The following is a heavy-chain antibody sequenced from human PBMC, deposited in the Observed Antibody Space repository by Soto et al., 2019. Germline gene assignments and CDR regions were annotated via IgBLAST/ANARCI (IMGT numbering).Heavy chain of an antibody. CDR1: GFTFSSYA. CDR3: ATALTMVRNYYYYMDV. V-gene: IGHV3-23*01. Sequence: GGSLRLSCAASGFTFSSYAMSWVRQAPGKGLEWVSAISGSGGSTYYADSVKGRFTISRDNSKNTLYLQMNSLRAEDTAVYYCATALTMVRNYYYYMDVWGKGTTVTVSS. J-gene: IGHJ6*03. CDR2: ISGSGGST. D-gene: IGHD3-10*01.